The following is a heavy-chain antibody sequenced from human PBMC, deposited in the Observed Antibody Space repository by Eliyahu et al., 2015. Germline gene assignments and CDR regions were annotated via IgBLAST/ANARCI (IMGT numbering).Heavy chain of an antibody. Sequence: QVQLXQWGAGLLKPSEXLSLTCAXYGGSFSGYYWSWXRQPPGKGLEWIGEINHSGSTNYNPSLKSRVXISVDTSKNQFFLKLSSVTAADTAVYYCARAFHAFDIWGQGTMVTVSS. V-gene: IGHV4-34*01. CDR1: GGSFSGYY. CDR3: ARAFHAFDI. CDR2: INHSGST. J-gene: IGHJ3*02.